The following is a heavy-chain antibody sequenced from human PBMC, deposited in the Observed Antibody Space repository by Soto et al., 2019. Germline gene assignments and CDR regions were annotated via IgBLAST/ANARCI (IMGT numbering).Heavy chain of an antibody. CDR3: ARAGDRPNYHYYYGMDV. J-gene: IGHJ6*02. CDR2: IYSSGST. CDR1: GGSVSGASISSTDYY. D-gene: IGHD3-16*01. Sequence: QVQLQESGPGLVKPSQTLSLTCTVSGGSVSGASISSTDYYWSWIRQPPGKGLEWIGYIYSSGSTYYNPSLMGRVTISVDTSKHQFSLKLSSLTAADTAVYYCARAGDRPNYHYYYGMDVWGQGTTVTVSS. V-gene: IGHV4-30-4*01.